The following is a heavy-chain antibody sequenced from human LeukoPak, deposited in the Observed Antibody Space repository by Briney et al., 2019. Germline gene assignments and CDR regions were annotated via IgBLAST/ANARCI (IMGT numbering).Heavy chain of an antibody. CDR1: GYTFTSYD. J-gene: IGHJ4*02. CDR3: ARDRTVGGATPAY. D-gene: IGHD3-16*01. Sequence: ASVEVSCKASGYTFTSYDINWVRQATGQGLEWMGWMNPNSGNTGYAQKFQGRVTMTRNTSISTAYMELSSLRSEDTAVYYCARDRTVGGATPAYWGQGTLVTVSS. CDR2: MNPNSGNT. V-gene: IGHV1-8*01.